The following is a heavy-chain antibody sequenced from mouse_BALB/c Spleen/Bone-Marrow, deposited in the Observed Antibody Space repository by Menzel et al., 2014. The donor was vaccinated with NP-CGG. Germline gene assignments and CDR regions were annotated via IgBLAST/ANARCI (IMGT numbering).Heavy chain of an antibody. D-gene: IGHD2-3*01. V-gene: IGHV7-3*02. Sequence: EVQGVESGGGLVQPGGSLRLSCATSGFTFTDYYMNWVRQPPGKALEWLGFIRNKANGYTTEYSASVKGRFTVSRDNPQNILYLQMNTLRAEDSATYYCARDMGGLLFDYWGQGTTLTVSS. CDR3: ARDMGGLLFDY. CDR1: GFTFTDYY. CDR2: IRNKANGYTT. J-gene: IGHJ2*01.